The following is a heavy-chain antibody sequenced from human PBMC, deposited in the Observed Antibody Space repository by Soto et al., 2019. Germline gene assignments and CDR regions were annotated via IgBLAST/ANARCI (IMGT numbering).Heavy chain of an antibody. CDR2: ISSGSKTI. V-gene: IGHV3-48*02. CDR3: AREDILGVRSFDY. CDR1: GFTFSSYS. J-gene: IGHJ4*02. D-gene: IGHD3-10*01. Sequence: GGSLRLSCAASGFTFSSYSVNWVRQAPGKGLECVSYISSGSKTIYYADSVKGRFTVSRDNAKNSQYLQMNSLTDEDTAVYYCAREDILGVRSFDYWGRGTLVTVYS.